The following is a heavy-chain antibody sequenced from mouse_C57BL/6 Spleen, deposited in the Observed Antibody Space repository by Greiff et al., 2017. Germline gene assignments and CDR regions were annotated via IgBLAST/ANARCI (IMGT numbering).Heavy chain of an antibody. CDR2: IDPSDSYT. V-gene: IGHV1-69*01. Sequence: VQLQQPGAELVMPGASVKLSCKASGYTFTSYWMHWVKQRPGQGLEWIGEIDPSDSYTNYNQKFKGKSTLTVDKSSSTAYMQLSSLTSEDSAVYYCALLAWFAYWGQGTLVTVSA. CDR3: ALLAWFAY. J-gene: IGHJ3*01. CDR1: GYTFTSYW.